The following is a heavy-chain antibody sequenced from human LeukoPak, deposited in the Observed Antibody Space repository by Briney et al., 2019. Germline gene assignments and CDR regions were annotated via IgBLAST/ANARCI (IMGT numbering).Heavy chain of an antibody. CDR2: INQDGSHK. CDR3: ARDWFDGDYDRFDY. V-gene: IGHV3-7*03. D-gene: IGHD4-17*01. CDR1: GFTFSSYW. J-gene: IGHJ4*02. Sequence: PGGSLRLSCAVSGFTFSSYWMSWFRQAPGKGLEWVANINQDGSHKYSVDPEKGRFTISRDNAKNSLSLQMNSLRVEDTAVYYCARDWFDGDYDRFDYWGQGTLVTVSS.